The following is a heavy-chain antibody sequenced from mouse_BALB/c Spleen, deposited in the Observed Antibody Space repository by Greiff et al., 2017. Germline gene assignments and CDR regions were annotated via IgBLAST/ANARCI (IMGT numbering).Heavy chain of an antibody. CDR3: ARQGYDD. D-gene: IGHD2-14*01. Sequence: EVQVVESGGGLVQPGGSLKLSCAASGFTFSSYTMSWVRQTPEKRLEWVAYISNGGGSTYYPDTVKGRFTISRDNAKNTLYLQMSSLKSEDTAMYYCARQGYDDWGQGTTLTVSS. J-gene: IGHJ2*01. V-gene: IGHV5-12-2*01. CDR2: ISNGGGST. CDR1: GFTFSSYT.